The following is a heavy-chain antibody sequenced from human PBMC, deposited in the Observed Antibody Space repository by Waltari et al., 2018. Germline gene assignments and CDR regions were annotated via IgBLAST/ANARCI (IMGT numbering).Heavy chain of an antibody. Sequence: QLQLQESGPGLVKPSETLSLTCTVSGGSISSSSYYWGWIRQPPGKGLEWIGSIYYSGSTYYNPSLKSRVTISVDTSKNQFSLKLSSVTAADTAVYYCARGPPAVPAAIWFDPWGQGTLVTVSS. CDR1: GGSISSSSYY. D-gene: IGHD2-2*01. CDR3: ARGPPAVPAAIWFDP. J-gene: IGHJ5*02. CDR2: IYYSGST. V-gene: IGHV4-39*07.